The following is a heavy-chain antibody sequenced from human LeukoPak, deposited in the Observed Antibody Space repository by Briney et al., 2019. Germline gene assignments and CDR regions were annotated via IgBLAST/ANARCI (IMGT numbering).Heavy chain of an antibody. D-gene: IGHD3-22*01. V-gene: IGHV1-18*01. CDR1: GYTFTTYG. J-gene: IGHJ5*02. CDR3: ARDPSYDSSGYPNWFDP. CDR2: IRAYNGNT. Sequence: ASVKVSCKASGYTFTTYGISWVRQAPGKGLEGMGWIRAYNGNTNYAQNLPGRVTMTTDTSTSTAYMELRSLRSDDTAVYYCARDPSYDSSGYPNWFDPWGQGTLVTVSS.